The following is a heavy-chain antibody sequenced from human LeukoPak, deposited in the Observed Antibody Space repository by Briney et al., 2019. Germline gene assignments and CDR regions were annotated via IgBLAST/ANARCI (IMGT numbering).Heavy chain of an antibody. V-gene: IGHV3-48*01. CDR3: ARDPYYYDSSGYPYYYYMDV. D-gene: IGHD3-22*01. CDR1: GFTFSRYS. CDR2: ISSSSSTR. Sequence: GGSLRLSCAASGFTFSRYSMNWVRQAPGKGLEWVSYISSSSSTRYYADSVKGRFTISRDNAKNSLYLQMNSLRAEDTAVYYCARDPYYYDSSGYPYYYYMDVWGKGTTVTVSS. J-gene: IGHJ6*03.